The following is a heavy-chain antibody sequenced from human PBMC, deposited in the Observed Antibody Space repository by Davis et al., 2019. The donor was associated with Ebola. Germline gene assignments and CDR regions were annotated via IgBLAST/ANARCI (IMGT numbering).Heavy chain of an antibody. D-gene: IGHD6-19*01. Sequence: SVKVSCKASGGTFSSYAISWVRQAPGQGLDWMGGIIPVFGIPKYAQKFQGRVTITADESTDTAYMELTSLTSDDSAVYYCARASGYSSGWYVWFFDHWGQGTLVTVSS. CDR1: GGTFSSYA. V-gene: IGHV1-69*13. CDR3: ARASGYSSGWYVWFFDH. J-gene: IGHJ4*02. CDR2: IIPVFGIP.